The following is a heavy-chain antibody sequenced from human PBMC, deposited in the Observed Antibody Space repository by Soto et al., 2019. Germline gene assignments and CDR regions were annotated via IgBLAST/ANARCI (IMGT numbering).Heavy chain of an antibody. V-gene: IGHV1-3*01. CDR3: ARSPPIAVAGTFDY. D-gene: IGHD6-19*01. J-gene: IGHJ4*02. CDR1: GYTFTSYA. Sequence: ASVKVSCKASGYTFTSYAMDWVRQAPGQRLEWMGWINAGNGNTKYSQKFQGRVTITRDTSASTAYMELSSLRSEDTAVYYCARSPPIAVAGTFDYWGQGTLVTVSS. CDR2: INAGNGNT.